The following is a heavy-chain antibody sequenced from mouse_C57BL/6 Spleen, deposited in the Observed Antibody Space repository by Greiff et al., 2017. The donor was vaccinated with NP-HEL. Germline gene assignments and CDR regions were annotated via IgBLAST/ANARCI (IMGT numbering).Heavy chain of an antibody. D-gene: IGHD2-5*01. CDR3: TRGGPYYSNYLFAY. J-gene: IGHJ3*01. CDR2: IDPETGGT. Sequence: QVQLKQSGAELVRPGASVTLSCKASGYTFTDYDMHWVKQTPVHGLEWIGAIDPETGGTAYNQKFKGKAILTADKSSSTAYMELRSLTSVDSAVYYCTRGGPYYSNYLFAYWGQGTLVTVSA. CDR1: GYTFTDYD. V-gene: IGHV1-15*01.